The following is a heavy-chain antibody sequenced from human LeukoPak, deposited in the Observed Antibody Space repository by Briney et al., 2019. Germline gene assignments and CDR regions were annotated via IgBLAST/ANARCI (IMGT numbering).Heavy chain of an antibody. CDR1: GYSSTNYG. D-gene: IGHD6-13*01. CDR3: ARDVGITVADSFDP. CDR2: IHIYRGNT. Sequence: GSVKVSCKASGYSSTNYGISWVRQAPGQGLEWMGWIHIYRGNTNYAQKFQGRVTMTTDTSTSTVYMEVRGLGSDDTAMYYCARDVGITVADSFDPWGQGTLVTVSS. J-gene: IGHJ5*02. V-gene: IGHV1-18*01.